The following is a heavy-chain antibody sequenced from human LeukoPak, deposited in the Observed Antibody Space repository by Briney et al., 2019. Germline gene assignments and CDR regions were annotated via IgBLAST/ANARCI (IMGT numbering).Heavy chain of an antibody. CDR2: INHSGST. J-gene: IGHJ4*02. CDR1: GGSFSGYY. D-gene: IGHD3-22*01. Sequence: SETLPLTCAVYGGSFSGYYWSWIRQPPGKGLEWIGEINHSGSTNYNPSLKSRVTISVDTSKNQFSLKLSSVTAADTAVYYCARGHATMIVVVNPFDYWGQGTLVTVPS. V-gene: IGHV4-34*01. CDR3: ARGHATMIVVVNPFDY.